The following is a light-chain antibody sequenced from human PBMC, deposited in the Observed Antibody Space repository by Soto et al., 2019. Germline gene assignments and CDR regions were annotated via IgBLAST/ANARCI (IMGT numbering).Light chain of an antibody. CDR3: QQYYSTPWT. CDR1: QSVLYSSNNKNY. V-gene: IGKV4-1*01. Sequence: DIVMTQSPDSLAVSLGERATINCKSSQSVLYSSNNKNYLAWYQQKPGQPPKLLIYWASTRESGVPDRFSGRGSWTDFTLTISSLEAVDVAVYYCQQYYSTPWTLGQGTKVEIK. CDR2: WAS. J-gene: IGKJ1*01.